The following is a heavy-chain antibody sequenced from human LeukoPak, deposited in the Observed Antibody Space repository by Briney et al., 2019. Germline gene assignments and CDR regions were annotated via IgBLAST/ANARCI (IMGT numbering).Heavy chain of an antibody. D-gene: IGHD6-19*01. CDR1: GFTFSSYG. Sequence: GGSLRLSCAASGFTFSSYGMSWVRQAPGKGLEWVSAISGSGGGTYYADSVKGRFTISRDNSKNTLYLQMNSLRAEDTAVYYCARGSIAVSIDYWGQGTLVTVSS. CDR2: ISGSGGGT. J-gene: IGHJ4*02. V-gene: IGHV3-23*01. CDR3: ARGSIAVSIDY.